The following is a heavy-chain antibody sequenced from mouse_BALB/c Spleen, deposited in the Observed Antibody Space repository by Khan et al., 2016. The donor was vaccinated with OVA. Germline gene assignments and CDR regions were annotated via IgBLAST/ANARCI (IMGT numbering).Heavy chain of an antibody. CDR2: IYPGSDNA. V-gene: IGHV1-81*01. Sequence: QIQLVQSGPELVKPGASVKMSCKASGYTFTNYVITWVKQRTGQGLEWIGEIYPGSDNAYYNERFKGKATLTADKSSNTTHMQLSSLTSEDSAVYFVAREDGYYVYLDYWGQGTTLTVSS. CDR1: GYTFTNYV. J-gene: IGHJ2*01. D-gene: IGHD2-3*01. CDR3: AREDGYYVYLDY.